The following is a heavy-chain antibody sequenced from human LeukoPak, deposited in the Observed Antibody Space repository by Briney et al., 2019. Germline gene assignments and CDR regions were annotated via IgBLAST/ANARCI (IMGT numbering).Heavy chain of an antibody. CDR1: GGSISSYY. Sequence: PSETLSLTCTVSGGSISSYYWSWIRQPPRKGLEGIGYVYYSGSTNYNPSLKRRDTISVDTAKNQFSLKLSSVTAADTAVYYCARDGPGSGWYPYWGQGTLVTVSS. CDR3: ARDGPGSGWYPY. V-gene: IGHV4-59*01. J-gene: IGHJ4*02. CDR2: VYYSGST. D-gene: IGHD6-19*01.